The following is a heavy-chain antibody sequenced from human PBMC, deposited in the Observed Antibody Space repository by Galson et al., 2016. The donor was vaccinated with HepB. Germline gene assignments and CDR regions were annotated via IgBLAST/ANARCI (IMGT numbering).Heavy chain of an antibody. V-gene: IGHV5-51*01. CDR3: ARLGGTGTFYLFY. D-gene: IGHD1-7*01. CDR2: IYLGDSDT. Sequence: QSGAEVKKPGESLKISCKGSGHGFATSWIAWVRQMPGKGLEWMGIIYLGDSDTRYSPSFQGQVSISADKSISTAYLQWSSLKASDTAMYFCARLGGTGTFYLFYWGQGTLVTVSS. CDR1: GHGFATSW. J-gene: IGHJ4*02.